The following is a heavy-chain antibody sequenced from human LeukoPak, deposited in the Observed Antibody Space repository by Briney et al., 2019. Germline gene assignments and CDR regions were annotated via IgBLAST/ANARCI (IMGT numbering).Heavy chain of an antibody. CDR1: GGSISSSSYY. D-gene: IGHD1-26*01. CDR3: ARVGRESYYFDY. J-gene: IGHJ4*02. CDR2: IYYSGST. V-gene: IGHV4-39*07. Sequence: SETLSLTCTVSGGSISSSSYYWGWIRQPPGKGLEWIGSIYYSGSTYYNPSLKSRVTISVDTSKNQFSLKLSSVTAADTAVYYCARVGRESYYFDYLGQGTLVTVSS.